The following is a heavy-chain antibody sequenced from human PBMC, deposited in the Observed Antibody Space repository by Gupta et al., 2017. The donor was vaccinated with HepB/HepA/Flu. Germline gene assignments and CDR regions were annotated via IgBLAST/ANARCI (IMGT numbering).Heavy chain of an antibody. Sequence: QVQLVESGGGVVQPGRSLRLSCAASGFTFSSYGMHWVRPAPGKGLEWVAVISYDGSNKYYADSVKGRFTISRDNSKNTLYLQMNSLRAEDTAVYYCAKDRVLDYDFWSGYYQDYWGQGTLVTVSS. CDR3: AKDRVLDYDFWSGYYQDY. J-gene: IGHJ4*02. CDR1: GFTFSSYG. V-gene: IGHV3-30*18. D-gene: IGHD3-3*01. CDR2: ISYDGSNK.